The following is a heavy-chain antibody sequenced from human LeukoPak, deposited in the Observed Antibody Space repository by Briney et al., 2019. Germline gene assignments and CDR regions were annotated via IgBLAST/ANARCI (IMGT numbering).Heavy chain of an antibody. V-gene: IGHV4-34*01. CDR1: GGSFSGYY. CDR2: INHSGST. J-gene: IGHJ4*02. Sequence: PSETLSLTCAVYGGSFSGYYWSWIRQPPGKGLEWIGEINHSGSTNYNPSLKGRVTISVDTSKNQFSLKLSSVTAADTAVYYCARPRRYSSSLYFDYWGQGTLVTVSS. CDR3: ARPRRYSSSLYFDY. D-gene: IGHD6-13*01.